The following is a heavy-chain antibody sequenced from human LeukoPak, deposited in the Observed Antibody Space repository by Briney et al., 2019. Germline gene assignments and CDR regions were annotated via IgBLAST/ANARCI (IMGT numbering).Heavy chain of an antibody. CDR1: GFTFSSYE. Sequence: GGSLRLSCAASGFTFSSYEMNWVRQAPGKGLEWLSYISSSGSNIYYADSVKGRFTISRDNAKNSLYLQMNSLRAEDTAVYYCARAAADMVAYFDYWGQGTLVTVSS. CDR3: ARAAADMVAYFDY. CDR2: ISSSGSNI. D-gene: IGHD2-15*01. V-gene: IGHV3-48*03. J-gene: IGHJ4*02.